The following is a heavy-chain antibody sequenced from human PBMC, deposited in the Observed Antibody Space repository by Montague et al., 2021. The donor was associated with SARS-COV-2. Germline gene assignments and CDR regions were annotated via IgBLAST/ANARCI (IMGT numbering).Heavy chain of an antibody. J-gene: IGHJ4*02. Sequence: SLRLSCAASGFTISSYAMSWVRQAPGKGLEWVSTITGSGGSTYYADSVKGRFTISRDNSKNTLYLQMNSLRAEDTAVYYCAKGGVWERRGLTTFDYWGQGTLVTVSS. D-gene: IGHD1-26*01. CDR3: AKGGVWERRGLTTFDY. CDR1: GFTISSYA. V-gene: IGHV3-23*01. CDR2: ITGSGGST.